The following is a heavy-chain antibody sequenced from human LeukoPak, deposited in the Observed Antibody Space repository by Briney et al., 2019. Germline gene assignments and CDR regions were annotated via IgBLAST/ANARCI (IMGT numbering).Heavy chain of an antibody. J-gene: IGHJ4*02. CDR2: IIPILGIA. Sequence: SVKVSCKASGGTFSSYAISWVRQAPGQGLEWMGRIIPILGIANYAQKFQGRVTMTRNTSISTAYMELSSLRSEDTAVYYCARGQSGSYFDNWGQGTLVTVSS. D-gene: IGHD1-26*01. CDR3: ARGQSGSYFDN. CDR1: GGTFSSYA. V-gene: IGHV1-69*04.